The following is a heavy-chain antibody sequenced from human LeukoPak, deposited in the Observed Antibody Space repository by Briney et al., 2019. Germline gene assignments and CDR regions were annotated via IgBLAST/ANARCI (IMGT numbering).Heavy chain of an antibody. CDR2: ISTTT. Sequence: GALRLSCAASGFTFSSYAMSWIRQVPAKGLEWVSAISTTTYYADFVEGRFTISRDNSKNTLYLQMNSLRAEDTAVYYCAKPIGPRYGDYHNSCFGSRGQGTLVTVSS. J-gene: IGHJ5*01. D-gene: IGHD4-17*01. V-gene: IGHV3-23*01. CDR1: GFTFSSYA. CDR3: AKPIGPRYGDYHNSCFGS.